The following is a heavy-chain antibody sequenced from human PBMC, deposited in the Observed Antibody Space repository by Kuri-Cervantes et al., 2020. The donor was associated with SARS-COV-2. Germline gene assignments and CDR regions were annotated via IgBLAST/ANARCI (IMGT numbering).Heavy chain of an antibody. V-gene: IGHV3-9*01. J-gene: IGHJ4*02. D-gene: IGHD6-19*01. CDR3: AREKAVAGFDY. CDR1: GFTFDDYA. Sequence: SLKISCAASGFTFDDYAMHWVRQAPGKGLEWVSGISWNSGSIGYADSVKGRFTISRDNSKNTLYLQMNSLRAKDTAVYYCAREKAVAGFDYWGQGTLVTVSS. CDR2: ISWNSGSI.